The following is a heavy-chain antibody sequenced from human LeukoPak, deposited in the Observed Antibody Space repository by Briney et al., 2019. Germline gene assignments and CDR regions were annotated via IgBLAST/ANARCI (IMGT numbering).Heavy chain of an antibody. V-gene: IGHV4-61*02. Sequence: PSETLSLTCTVSGGSIATGSYYWSWIRQPAGKGLEWIGRIYTSGSTNYNPSLKSRVTMSVDTSKNQFSLKLSSVTAADTAVYYCARDSSYSSGLDYWGQGTLVTVSS. D-gene: IGHD6-19*01. CDR1: GGSIATGSYY. CDR3: ARDSSYSSGLDY. J-gene: IGHJ4*02. CDR2: IYTSGST.